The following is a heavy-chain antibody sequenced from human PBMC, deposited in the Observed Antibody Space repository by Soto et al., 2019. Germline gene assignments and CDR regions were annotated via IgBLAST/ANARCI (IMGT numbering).Heavy chain of an antibody. CDR1: GFTFSSFW. V-gene: IGHV3-74*01. D-gene: IGHD2-2*01. J-gene: IGHJ6*02. CDR2: INSDGSST. CDR3: ARGLVVPARIGYGMDV. Sequence: PGGSLRLSCAASGFTFSSFWMHWVRQVPGKGLVWVSRINSDGSSTDYADSVKGRFTISRDNAKNSLYLQMNSLRAEDTAVYYCARGLVVPARIGYGMDVWGQGTTVTVSS.